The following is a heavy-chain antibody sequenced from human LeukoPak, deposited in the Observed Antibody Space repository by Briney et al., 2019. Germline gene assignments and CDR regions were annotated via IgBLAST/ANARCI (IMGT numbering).Heavy chain of an antibody. D-gene: IGHD2-2*01. J-gene: IGHJ6*03. CDR2: IYYSGST. CDR3: ARTTEGYCSSASCFGFSYSYYMDV. V-gene: IGHV4-59*01. Sequence: SETLSLTCTVSGGSISSYYWSWIRQPPGKGLEWIGYIYYSGSTNYNPSLKSRVTISVDTSKNQFSLKLSSVIAADTAVYYCARTTEGYCSSASCFGFSYSYYMDVWGRGTTVTISS. CDR1: GGSISSYY.